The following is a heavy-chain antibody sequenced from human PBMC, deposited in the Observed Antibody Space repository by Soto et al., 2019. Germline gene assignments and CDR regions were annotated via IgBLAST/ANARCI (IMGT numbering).Heavy chain of an antibody. Sequence: PSQTLSLTCANSGDSVSSNSAAWNWVWQSPSRVLEWLGRTYYRSKWYNDYAVSVKSLITINPDTSKNQFSLQLNSVTPEHQSVYYGASVGRSRTICLGSVWFAPWGQGSLVTVSS. J-gene: IGHJ5*02. V-gene: IGHV6-1*03. D-gene: IGHD2-2*01. CDR1: GDSVSSNSAA. CDR2: TYYRSKWYN. CDR3: ASVGRSRTICLGSVWFAP.